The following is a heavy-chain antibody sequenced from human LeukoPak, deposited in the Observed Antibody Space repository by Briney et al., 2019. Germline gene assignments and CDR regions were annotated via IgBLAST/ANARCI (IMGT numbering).Heavy chain of an antibody. J-gene: IGHJ4*02. CDR3: ARGLTDYGGNTD. D-gene: IGHD4-23*01. CDR1: GGSVSSYY. V-gene: IGHV4-59*02. Sequence: SETLSLTCTVSGGSVSSYYWSWIRQPPGKGLEWIGYIYYSGSTNYNPSLKSRVTISVDTSKNQFSLKLSSVTAADTAVYYCARGLTDYGGNTDWGQGTLVTVSS. CDR2: IYYSGST.